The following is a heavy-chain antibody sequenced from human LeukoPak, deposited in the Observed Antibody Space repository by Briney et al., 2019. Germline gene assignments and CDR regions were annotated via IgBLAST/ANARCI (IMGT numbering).Heavy chain of an antibody. D-gene: IGHD2-2*01. Sequence: SQTLSLTCAISGDSFSSNSVTWNWIRQSPSRGLEWLGRTYYRSAWYNDYAVSVRGRITVNPDTSKNQFSLHLNSVTPEDTAVYYCARRLTQYDCFDPWGQGILVTVSS. CDR1: GDSFSSNSVT. CDR3: ARRLTQYDCFDP. J-gene: IGHJ5*02. V-gene: IGHV6-1*01. CDR2: TYYRSAWYN.